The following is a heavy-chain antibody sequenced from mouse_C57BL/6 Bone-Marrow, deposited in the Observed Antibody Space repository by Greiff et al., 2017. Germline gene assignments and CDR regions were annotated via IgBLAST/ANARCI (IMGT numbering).Heavy chain of an antibody. CDR2: INSDGGST. Sequence: EVQLQESGGGLVQPGESLKLSCESNEYEFPSHDMSWVRKTPEKRLELVAAINSDGGSTYYPDTMERRFIISRDNTKKTLYLQMSCLRSEDTALYYCARHGVYYYGSSYDAMDYWGQGTSVTVSS. D-gene: IGHD1-1*01. J-gene: IGHJ4*01. CDR1: EYEFPSHD. V-gene: IGHV5-2*01. CDR3: ARHGVYYYGSSYDAMDY.